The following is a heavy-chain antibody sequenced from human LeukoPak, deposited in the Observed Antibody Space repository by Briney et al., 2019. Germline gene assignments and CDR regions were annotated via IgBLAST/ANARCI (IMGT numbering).Heavy chain of an antibody. J-gene: IGHJ5*02. CDR3: ARARITMVRGVPTRRRIDP. CDR2: IYYSGSP. Sequence: PSGTLSLTCTVSGGSISSSSYYGGCVRQPPGEGLEWIGRIYYSGSPYNNPSRKSRVTISVNTSKNQFSLKLISGTPTDTAVYYCARARITMVRGVPTRRRIDPWGQGTLVTV. V-gene: IGHV4-39*07. CDR1: GGSISSSSYY. D-gene: IGHD3-10*01.